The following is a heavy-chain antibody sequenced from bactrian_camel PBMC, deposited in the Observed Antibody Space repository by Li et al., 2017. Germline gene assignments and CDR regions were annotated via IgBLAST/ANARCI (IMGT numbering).Heavy chain of an antibody. V-gene: IGHV3S33*01. J-gene: IGHJ4*01. Sequence: HVQLVESGGELVQPGGSLRIVCDSSGFTLNSYYITRVRQAPGKEREGVAGIDRDGVTKYADSVKGRFTISQDNAKNTLYLQLNSLKTEDTAMYYCVNGASDVGYNYWGQGTQVTVS. D-gene: IGHD3*01. CDR1: GFTLNSYY. CDR2: IDRDGVT. CDR3: VNGASDVGYNY.